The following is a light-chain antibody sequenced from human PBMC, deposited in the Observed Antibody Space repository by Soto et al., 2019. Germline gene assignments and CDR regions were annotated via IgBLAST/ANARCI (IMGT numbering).Light chain of an antibody. CDR2: KAS. J-gene: IGKJ1*01. Sequence: DIQMTQSPSTLSGSVGDRVTITCRASQTISSWLAWYQQKQGKAPKLLIYKASTLKSGVPSRFSGRGSGTEFTLTISSLQPDDFAPYYCEHYNNYSEAFGQGTKVE. CDR1: QTISSW. V-gene: IGKV1-5*03. CDR3: EHYNNYSEA.